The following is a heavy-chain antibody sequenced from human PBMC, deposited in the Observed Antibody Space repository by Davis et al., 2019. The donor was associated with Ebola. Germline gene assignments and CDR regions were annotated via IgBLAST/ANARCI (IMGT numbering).Heavy chain of an antibody. J-gene: IGHJ6*02. Sequence: ASVKVSCKASGDDFNEYYIHWVRQAPGQGPEWMGWLNPNNGGTKLAQKFQGRVTLTRDTSIKTAYMELKILKSDDTALYYCARGDSTLVRGGRGWHYPMDDWGQGTMVTVSS. D-gene: IGHD1-1*01. CDR1: GDDFNEYY. CDR2: LNPNNGGT. CDR3: ARGDSTLVRGGRGWHYPMDD. V-gene: IGHV1-2*02.